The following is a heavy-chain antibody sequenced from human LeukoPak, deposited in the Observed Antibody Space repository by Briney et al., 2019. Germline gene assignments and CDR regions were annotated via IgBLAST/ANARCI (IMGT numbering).Heavy chain of an antibody. V-gene: IGHV3-74*01. CDR2: INSGGTNT. CDR1: GFTFSSYW. CDR3: ARIAVAGSDY. Sequence: GGSLRLSCAASGFTFSSYWMYWVRQAPGRGLVWVSRINSGGTNTIYADSVKGRFTVSRDNAKNTLYLQMDSLRAEDTAVYYCARIAVAGSDYWGQGTLVTVSS. D-gene: IGHD6-19*01. J-gene: IGHJ4*02.